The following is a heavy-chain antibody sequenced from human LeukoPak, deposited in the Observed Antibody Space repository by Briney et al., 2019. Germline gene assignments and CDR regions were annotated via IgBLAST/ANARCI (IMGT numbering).Heavy chain of an antibody. Sequence: PSETLSLTCAVSGYSISSCYYWGWIRQPPGQGLDWIANIYHSGNTYYNPSLKSRVTISVDTSKNQFSLKLSSVTAADTAVYYCARAAAIAVTGGAFDYWGQGTLVTVSS. D-gene: IGHD6-13*01. CDR1: GYSISSCYY. CDR2: IYHSGNT. CDR3: ARAAAIAVTGGAFDY. V-gene: IGHV4-38-2*01. J-gene: IGHJ4*02.